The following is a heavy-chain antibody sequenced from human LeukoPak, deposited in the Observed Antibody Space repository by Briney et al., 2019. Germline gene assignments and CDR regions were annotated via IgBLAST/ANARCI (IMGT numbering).Heavy chain of an antibody. J-gene: IGHJ4*02. D-gene: IGHD3-22*01. Sequence: GGSLRLSCAASGFTFSSHAMSWVRQAPGKGLEWVSTIGRSSGSTYYADSVKGRFTISRDNSKNTLYLEMNSLRAEDTAVYYCAKIPRFYSDRTGDFDYWGPGTLVTVSS. CDR3: AKIPRFYSDRTGDFDY. V-gene: IGHV3-23*01. CDR1: GFTFSSHA. CDR2: IGRSSGST.